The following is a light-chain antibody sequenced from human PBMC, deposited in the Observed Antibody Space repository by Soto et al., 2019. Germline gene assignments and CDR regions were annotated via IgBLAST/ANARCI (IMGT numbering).Light chain of an antibody. CDR3: QQSMSSPLT. V-gene: IGKV1-39*01. CDR2: AAS. CDR1: QSIDNY. Sequence: DIQMTQSPSSLSASVGDRVTIPCRASQSIDNYLNWYQQKPGKAPKLLIYAASSLQSGVTSRFSSSGSGTDFTLTISSLQPEDSANYFCQQSMSSPLTFGGGTKVEV. J-gene: IGKJ4*01.